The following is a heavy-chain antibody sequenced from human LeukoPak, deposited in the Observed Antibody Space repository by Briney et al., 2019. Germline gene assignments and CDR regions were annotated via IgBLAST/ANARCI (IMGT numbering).Heavy chain of an antibody. V-gene: IGHV3-48*03. CDR2: ISSSGSTI. CDR3: ARDLRGRNYGNYYYYMDV. CDR1: GFTFSSYE. Sequence: GGSLRLSCAASGFTFSSYEMNWVRQAPGKGLEGVSYISSSGSTIYYADSVKERFTISRDNAKNSLYLQMNSLRAEGTAVYYCARDLRGRNYGNYYYYMDVWGKGTTVTVSS. D-gene: IGHD4-11*01. J-gene: IGHJ6*03.